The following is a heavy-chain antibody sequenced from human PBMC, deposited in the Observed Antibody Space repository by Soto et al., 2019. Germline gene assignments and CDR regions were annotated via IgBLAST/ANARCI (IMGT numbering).Heavy chain of an antibody. CDR2: IYYSGST. J-gene: IGHJ4*02. V-gene: IGHV4-31*03. Sequence: QVQLQESGPGLVKPSETLSLTCTVSGGSMSTSAYYWSWICQHPGKGLEWIGYIYYSGSTFYNPSLMSRVTISVDTSKHQFSLKMTSVTAADTAIYYCARHVSAVGRRGYFDFWGLGTLVTVSS. CDR3: ARHVSAVGRRGYFDF. CDR1: GGSMSTSAYY. D-gene: IGHD5-18*01.